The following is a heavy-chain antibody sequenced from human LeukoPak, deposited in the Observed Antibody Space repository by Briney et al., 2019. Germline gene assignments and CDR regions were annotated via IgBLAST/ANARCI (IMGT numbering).Heavy chain of an antibody. D-gene: IGHD2-15*01. J-gene: IGHJ4*02. V-gene: IGHV3-7*01. CDR3: RIGHYTDI. Sequence: GPQCLSNINIHVLDIFYAVSVKGRFIISTDNARNSLYLQMNSLRVDDTAVYYCRIGHYTDIWGQGTLVTVSS. CDR2: INIHVLDI.